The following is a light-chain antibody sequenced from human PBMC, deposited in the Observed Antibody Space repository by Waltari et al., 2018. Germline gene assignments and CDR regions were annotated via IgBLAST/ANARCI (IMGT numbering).Light chain of an antibody. CDR3: QQYSSELYT. J-gene: IGKJ2*01. V-gene: IGKV1-5*03. Sequence: DIQMTQSPSTLSASVGDRVTIPCRASQSISDWLAWYTQKPGKAPKLLIQKASTLKSGVPARFSGGGSGTEFTLTVTSLQPDDVATYFCQQYSSELYTFGQGTKLEI. CDR2: KAS. CDR1: QSISDW.